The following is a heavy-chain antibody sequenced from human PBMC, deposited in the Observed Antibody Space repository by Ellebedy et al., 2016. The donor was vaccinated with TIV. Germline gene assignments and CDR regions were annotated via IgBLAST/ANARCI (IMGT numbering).Heavy chain of an antibody. V-gene: IGHV4-34*01. CDR3: ARAGEFLDFVVVEVVSRWFDP. CDR2: INHRGST. Sequence: MPSETLSLTCHASGAFLSPYYWSWIRQPQGKGLAWCGDINHRGSTSSTPSLKSRLIISLDTSKKLSSLNLTSVTAADTAVYYCARAGEFLDFVVVEVVSRWFDPWGQGILVTVSS. J-gene: IGHJ5*02. CDR1: GAFLSPYY. D-gene: IGHD2-15*01.